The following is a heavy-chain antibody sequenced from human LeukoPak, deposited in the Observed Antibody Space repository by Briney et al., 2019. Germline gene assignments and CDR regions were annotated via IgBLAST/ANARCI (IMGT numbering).Heavy chain of an antibody. CDR1: GFTVSNNY. CDR3: ARVSDGGYGRIQLWFFDY. J-gene: IGHJ4*02. D-gene: IGHD5-18*01. Sequence: GGSLRLSCAASGFTVSNNYISWVRQAPGKGLEWVSVIYSGGKTYYADSVKGRFTISRDTSKNMVYLQMNSLRAEDTAVYYCARVSDGGYGRIQLWFFDYWGQGTLVTVSS. V-gene: IGHV3-53*01. CDR2: IYSGGKT.